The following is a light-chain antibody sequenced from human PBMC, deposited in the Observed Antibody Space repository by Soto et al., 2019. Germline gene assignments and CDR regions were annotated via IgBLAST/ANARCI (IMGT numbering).Light chain of an antibody. CDR3: QQYGSSPRGT. V-gene: IGKV3-20*01. Sequence: EIVLTQSPGTLSLSPGERATLSCRASQSVSSSYLAWYQPKPGQAPRLLIYGASSRATGIPDRFSGSGSATDFTLTISRLEPEDFAVYYCQQYGSSPRGTFGGGTKVEIK. CDR1: QSVSSSY. J-gene: IGKJ4*01. CDR2: GAS.